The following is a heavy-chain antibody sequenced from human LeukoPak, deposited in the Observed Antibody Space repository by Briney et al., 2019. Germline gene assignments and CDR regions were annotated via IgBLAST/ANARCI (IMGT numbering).Heavy chain of an antibody. CDR3: ARGAQVQLERRKGFWFDP. CDR1: GGSISSSSYY. CDR2: IYYSGST. V-gene: IGHV4-39*07. J-gene: IGHJ5*02. Sequence: SETLSLTCTVSGGSISSSSYYWGWIRQPPGKGLEWIGSIYYSGSTYYNPSLKSRVTISVDTSKNQFSLKLSSVTAADTAVYYCARGAQVQLERRKGFWFDPWGQGTLVAVSS. D-gene: IGHD1-1*01.